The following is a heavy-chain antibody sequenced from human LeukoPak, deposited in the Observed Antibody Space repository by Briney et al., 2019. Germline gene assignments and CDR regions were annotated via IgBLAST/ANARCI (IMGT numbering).Heavy chain of an antibody. Sequence: SETLSLTCTVSGGSISSGGYYWSWIRQHPGKGLEWIGYIYYSGSTYYNPSLKSRVTKSVDTSKNQFSLKLSSVTAADTAVYYWARAPDCTNGVCYTFWFDPWGQGTLVTVSS. CDR3: ARAPDCTNGVCYTFWFDP. CDR1: GGSISSGGYY. J-gene: IGHJ5*02. V-gene: IGHV4-31*03. D-gene: IGHD2-8*01. CDR2: IYYSGST.